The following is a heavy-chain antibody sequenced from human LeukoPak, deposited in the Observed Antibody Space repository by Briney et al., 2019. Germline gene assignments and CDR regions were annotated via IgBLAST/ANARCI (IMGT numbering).Heavy chain of an antibody. CDR2: IYYSAST. D-gene: IGHD2-21*02. Sequence: KSSETLSLTCTVSGVSISSYYWSWIRQPPGKGLEWIGYIYYSASTTDNPSLESRVTISLDTSKNQFSLKLKSVTSADTAVYYCARGRDHPDYWGQGTLVTVSS. CDR3: ARGRDHPDY. CDR1: GVSISSYY. J-gene: IGHJ4*02. V-gene: IGHV4-59*01.